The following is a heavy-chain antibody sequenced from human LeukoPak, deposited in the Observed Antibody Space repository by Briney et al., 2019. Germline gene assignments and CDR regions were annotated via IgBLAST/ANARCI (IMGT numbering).Heavy chain of an antibody. V-gene: IGHV3-23*01. Sequence: GGSLRLSCAASGFTFSSYAMSWVRQAPGKGLEWVSAISGSGGGTYYADSVKGRFNISRDNSKNTLYLKMNSLRAEDTAVYYCAKDRWGDKWYRAYSSSTSWYFDLWGRGTLVTVSS. CDR2: ISGSGGGT. D-gene: IGHD6-6*01. CDR3: AKDRWGDKWYRAYSSSTSWYFDL. J-gene: IGHJ2*01. CDR1: GFTFSSYA.